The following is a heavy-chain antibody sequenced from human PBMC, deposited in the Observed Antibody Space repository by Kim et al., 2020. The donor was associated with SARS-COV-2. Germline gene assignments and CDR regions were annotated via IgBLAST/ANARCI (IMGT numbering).Heavy chain of an antibody. CDR1: GGSISSYY. D-gene: IGHD1-1*01. Sequence: SETLSLTCTVSGGSISSYYWSWIRQPPGKGLEWIGYIYYSGSTNYNPSLKSRVTISVDTSKNQFSLKLSSVTAADTAVYYCARDLVMEPSIGADGAFDIWGQGTMVTVSS. CDR3: ARDLVMEPSIGADGAFDI. CDR2: IYYSGST. J-gene: IGHJ3*02. V-gene: IGHV4-59*13.